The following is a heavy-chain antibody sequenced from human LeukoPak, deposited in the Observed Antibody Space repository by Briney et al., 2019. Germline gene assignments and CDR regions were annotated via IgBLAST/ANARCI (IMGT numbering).Heavy chain of an antibody. CDR3: ARASTAVTTRDYFDY. J-gene: IGHJ4*02. Sequence: GGSLRLSCVVSGFSFSNYWMHWVRHAPGKGLVWVSRIKSDGSSTTYADSVKGRFTISRDNAKNTLYLEMNSLRAEDTAVYYCARASTAVTTRDYFDYWGQGTLVTVSS. CDR1: GFSFSNYW. CDR2: IKSDGSST. V-gene: IGHV3-74*01. D-gene: IGHD4-17*01.